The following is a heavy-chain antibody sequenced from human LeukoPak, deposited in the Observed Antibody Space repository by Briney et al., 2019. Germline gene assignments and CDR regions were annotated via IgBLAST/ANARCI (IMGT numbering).Heavy chain of an antibody. D-gene: IGHD6-19*01. CDR2: IIPILGIA. CDR1: GYTFTSYG. V-gene: IGHV1-69*04. J-gene: IGHJ6*02. CDR3: ARDPRIAVDTFYYYYGMDV. Sequence: SVKVSCKASGYTFTSYGISWVRQAPGQGLEWMGRIIPILGIANYAQKFQGRVTITADKSTSTAYMELSSLRSEDTAVYYCARDPRIAVDTFYYYYGMDVWGQGTTVTVSS.